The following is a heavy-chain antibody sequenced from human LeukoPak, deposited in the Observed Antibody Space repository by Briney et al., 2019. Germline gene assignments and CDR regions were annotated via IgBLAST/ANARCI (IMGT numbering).Heavy chain of an antibody. D-gene: IGHD3-10*01. CDR1: GGSFSGYY. Sequence: SETLSLTCAVYGGSFSGYYWSWIRQPPGKGLEWIGEMNHSGSTNYNPSLKSRVTISVDTSKNQFSLKLSSVTAADTAVYYCASVRGHWGQGTLVTVSS. J-gene: IGHJ4*02. CDR3: ASVRGH. CDR2: MNHSGST. V-gene: IGHV4-34*01.